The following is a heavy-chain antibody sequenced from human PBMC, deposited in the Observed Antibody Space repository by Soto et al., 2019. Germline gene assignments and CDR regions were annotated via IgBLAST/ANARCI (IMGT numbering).Heavy chain of an antibody. CDR2: ISYDGSNK. V-gene: IGHV3-30-3*01. J-gene: IGHJ4*02. CDR1: GFTFSSYA. Sequence: GGSLRLSCAASGFTFSSYAMHWVRQAPGKGLEWVAVISYDGSNKYYADSVKGRFTISRDNSKNTLYLQMNSLRAEDTAVYYCARDYSDSSGYYGFLSDYWGQGTLVTVSS. D-gene: IGHD3-22*01. CDR3: ARDYSDSSGYYGFLSDY.